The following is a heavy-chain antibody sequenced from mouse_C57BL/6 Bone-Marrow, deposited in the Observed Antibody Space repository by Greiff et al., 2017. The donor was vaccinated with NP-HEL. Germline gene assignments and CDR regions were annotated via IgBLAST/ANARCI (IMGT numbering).Heavy chain of an antibody. V-gene: IGHV5-4*01. CDR2: ISDGGSYT. J-gene: IGHJ2*01. Sequence: EVQLVESGGGLVKPGESLKLTCAASGFTFSSYAMSWVRQTPEKRLEWVATISDGGSYTYYPDNVKGRFTIYRDNAKNILYLQMRHLKSEDTAMYYCATPYYVDCWGQGTTLTVAS. CDR1: GFTFSSYA. CDR3: ATPYYVDC.